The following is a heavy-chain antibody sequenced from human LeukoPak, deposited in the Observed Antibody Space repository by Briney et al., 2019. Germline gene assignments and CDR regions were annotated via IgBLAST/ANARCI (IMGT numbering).Heavy chain of an antibody. V-gene: IGHV3-53*01. CDR2: IYSGGST. CDR3: ARGRNYDFWSGYYTDYYYGMDV. CDR1: GFTVSSNY. D-gene: IGHD3-3*01. J-gene: IGHJ6*02. Sequence: GGYLRLSCAASGFTVSSNYMSWVRQAPGKGLEWVSVIYSGGSTYYADSVKGRFTISRDNSKNTLYLQMNSLRAEDTAVYYCARGRNYDFWSGYYTDYYYGMDVWGQGTTVTVSS.